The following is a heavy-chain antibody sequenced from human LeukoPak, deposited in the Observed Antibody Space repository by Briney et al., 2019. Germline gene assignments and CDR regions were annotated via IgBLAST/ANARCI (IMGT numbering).Heavy chain of an antibody. V-gene: IGHV1-2*02. CDR3: ARGRNSDSWYFDWFDI. D-gene: IGHD6-13*01. CDR1: GYTLTSYF. J-gene: IGHJ5*02. Sequence: ASVKVSCKASGYTLTSYFMHWVRQAPGQGLEWMGWINPNSGGTNYAQKFQGRISMTRDTSFSTAYMELSRLRSDDTAVYYCARGRNSDSWYFDWFDIWGQGTLVTVSS. CDR2: INPNSGGT.